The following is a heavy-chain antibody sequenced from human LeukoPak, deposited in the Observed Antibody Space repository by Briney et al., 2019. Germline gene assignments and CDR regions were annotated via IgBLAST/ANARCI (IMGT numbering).Heavy chain of an antibody. J-gene: IGHJ4*02. Sequence: PSETLSLTCTVSGGSISSYYWSWIRQPPGKGLEWIGYIYYSGSTNYSPSLKSRVTISVDTSKNQFSLKLSSVTAADTAVCYCARSSGDDYWGQGTLVTVSS. CDR2: IYYSGST. CDR3: ARSSGDDY. CDR1: GGSISSYY. V-gene: IGHV4-59*08. D-gene: IGHD1-26*01.